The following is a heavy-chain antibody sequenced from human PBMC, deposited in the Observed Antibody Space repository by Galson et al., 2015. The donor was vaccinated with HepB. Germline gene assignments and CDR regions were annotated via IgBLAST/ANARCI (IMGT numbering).Heavy chain of an antibody. CDR2: ISGSGGST. Sequence: LRLSCAASGFTFSSYAMSWVRQAPGKGLEWVSAISGSGGSTYYADSVKGRFTISRDNSKNTLYLQMNSLRAEDTAVYYCAKGGVGATLYRPYYFDYWGQGTLVTVSS. CDR1: GFTFSSYA. CDR3: AKGGVGATLYRPYYFDY. V-gene: IGHV3-23*01. D-gene: IGHD1-26*01. J-gene: IGHJ4*02.